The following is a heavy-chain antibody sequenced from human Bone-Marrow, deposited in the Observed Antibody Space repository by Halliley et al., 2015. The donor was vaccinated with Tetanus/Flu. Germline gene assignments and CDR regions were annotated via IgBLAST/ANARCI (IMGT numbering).Heavy chain of an antibody. CDR1: GASVISTAFY. CDR3: ARHRRGQFGWLLSYYFDS. D-gene: IGHD3-9*01. Sequence: TLSLTCTVSGASVISTAFYWGWVRQPPGKGPEWIGRIDSAGNTHHDPSFEGRVIIAVDTSKNQFSLSLRSVIAADTAVYYCARHRRGQFGWLLSYYFDSWGQGNLVTVSS. V-gene: IGHV4-39*01. J-gene: IGHJ4*02. CDR2: IDSAGNT.